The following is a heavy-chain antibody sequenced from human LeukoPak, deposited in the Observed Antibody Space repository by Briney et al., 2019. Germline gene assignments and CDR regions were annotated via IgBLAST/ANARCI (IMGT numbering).Heavy chain of an antibody. J-gene: IGHJ6*02. CDR3: ARFGIRGCISNTKCYTSFFYYGMDV. CDR2: IFPHDSDI. CDR1: GYSFLDYW. D-gene: IGHD2-2*02. Sequence: GESLKSSCKGSGYSFLDYWIGWVRQMAGKGPELMGLIFPHDSDIKYSPSCQGQVTISVDKSISSAYVQWGSLKASDTAMYYCARFGIRGCISNTKCYTSFFYYGMDVWGQGTTVTVSS. V-gene: IGHV5-51*01.